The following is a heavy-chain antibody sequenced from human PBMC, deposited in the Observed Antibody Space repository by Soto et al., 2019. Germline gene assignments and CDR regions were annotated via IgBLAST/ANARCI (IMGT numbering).Heavy chain of an antibody. J-gene: IGHJ4*02. V-gene: IGHV4-59*01. CDR3: ARDHGAGSDY. D-gene: IGHD6-19*01. CDR1: GGSISSYY. Sequence: SETLSLTCTVSGGSISSYYWSWIRQPPGKGLEWIGYIYYSGSTNYNPSLKSRVTISVDTSKNQFSLKLSSVTAADTAVYYCARDHGAGSDYWGQGTLVTVSS. CDR2: IYYSGST.